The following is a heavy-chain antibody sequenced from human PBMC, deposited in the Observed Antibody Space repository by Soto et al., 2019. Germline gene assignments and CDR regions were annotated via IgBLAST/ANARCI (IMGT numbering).Heavy chain of an antibody. D-gene: IGHD3-9*01. CDR3: ARLEGLATISYYFDF. CDR2: IYYRGNA. CDR1: DDSINSDKYY. V-gene: IGHV4-39*01. Sequence: QLQLQESGPGLVKPSETLSLTCSVSDDSINSDKYYWGWIRQPPGKGLEWIGSIYYRGNAYYNTSLQTRVTISLGKSKSQFSLKLNSVTAADSAVYFCARLEGLATISYYFDFWGPGALVTVSS. J-gene: IGHJ4*02.